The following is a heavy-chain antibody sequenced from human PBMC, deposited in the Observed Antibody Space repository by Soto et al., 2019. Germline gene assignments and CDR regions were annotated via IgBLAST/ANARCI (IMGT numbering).Heavy chain of an antibody. CDR1: GFSFSNYS. D-gene: IGHD2-8*01. V-gene: IGHV3-30-3*01. CDR2: ISYDGSNK. Sequence: PGGSLRLSCAASGFSFSNYSMNWVRQAPGKGLEWVAVISYDGSNKYYADSVKGRFTISRDNSKNTLYLQMNSLRAEDTAVYYCARSLYCTNGVCHNYYYYGMDVWGQGTTVTVSS. CDR3: ARSLYCTNGVCHNYYYYGMDV. J-gene: IGHJ6*02.